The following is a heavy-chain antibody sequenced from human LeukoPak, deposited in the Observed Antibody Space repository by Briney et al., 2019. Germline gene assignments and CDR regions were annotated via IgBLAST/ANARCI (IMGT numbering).Heavy chain of an antibody. CDR2: MNPNSGNT. CDR3: ARNDFWSGLSGNAFDI. CDR1: GYTFTSYD. J-gene: IGHJ3*02. V-gene: IGHV1-8*03. D-gene: IGHD3-3*01. Sequence: ASVKVSCKASGYTFTSYDINWVRQATGQGLEWMGWMNPNSGNTGYAQKFQGRVTITRNTSISTAYMELSSLRSEDTAVYYCARNDFWSGLSGNAFDIWGQGTMVTVSS.